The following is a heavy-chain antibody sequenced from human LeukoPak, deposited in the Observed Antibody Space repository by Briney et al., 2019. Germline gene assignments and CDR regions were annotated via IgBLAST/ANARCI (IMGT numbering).Heavy chain of an antibody. CDR3: ARGDYSNSDY. J-gene: IGHJ4*02. CDR2: IYYSGST. D-gene: IGHD4-11*01. Sequence: PSETLSLTCTVSGGSISSSSYYWGWIRQPPGKGLEWIGSIYYSGSTYYNPSLKSRVTISIDTSKNQFSLEVSSVTAADTAVYYCARGDYSNSDYWGPGTLVTVSS. V-gene: IGHV4-39*07. CDR1: GGSISSSSYY.